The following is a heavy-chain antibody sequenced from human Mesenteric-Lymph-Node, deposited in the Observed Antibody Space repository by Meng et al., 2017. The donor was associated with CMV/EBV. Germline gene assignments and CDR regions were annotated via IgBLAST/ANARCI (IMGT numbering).Heavy chain of an antibody. CDR1: SLSTGGVG. D-gene: IGHD3-3*01. CDR3: ALTYYDFWSGSYNWFDP. J-gene: IGHJ5*02. CDR2: IYWNDDK. V-gene: IGHV2-5*01. Sequence: SLSTGGVGVGWIRQPTGKALEWLALIYWNDDKRYSPSLKSRLTITKDTSKNQVVLTMTNMDPVDTATYYCALTYYDFWSGSYNWFDPWGQGTLVTVSS.